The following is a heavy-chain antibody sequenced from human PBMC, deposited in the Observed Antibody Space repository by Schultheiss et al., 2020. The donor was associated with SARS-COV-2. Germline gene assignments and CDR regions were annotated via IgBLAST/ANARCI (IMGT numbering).Heavy chain of an antibody. CDR1: GFTFSSYS. D-gene: IGHD6-6*01. CDR3: ARDPEYSSSSVVDP. Sequence: GGSLRLSCAASGFTFSSYSMNWVRQAPGKGLEWVSSISSSGSTIYYADSVKGRFTISRDNAKNSLYLQMNSLRAEDTAVYYCARDPEYSSSSVVDPWGQGTLVTVSS. J-gene: IGHJ5*02. V-gene: IGHV3-21*04. CDR2: ISSSGSTI.